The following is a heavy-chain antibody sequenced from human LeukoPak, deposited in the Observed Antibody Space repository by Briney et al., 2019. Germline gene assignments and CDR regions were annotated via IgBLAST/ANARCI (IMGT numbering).Heavy chain of an antibody. D-gene: IGHD4-23*01. CDR2: IYYTGST. CDR3: ARLHYGGNYGYYYYYMDV. V-gene: IGHV4-39*01. CDR1: GGPISSSSYY. Sequence: PSETLSLTCTVSGGPISSSSYYWGWIRQPPGTGLEWLGSIYYTGSTYYNPSLKSRVTISVDTSKNQFSLKLSSVTAADTAVYYCARLHYGGNYGYYYYYMDVWGKGTTVTISS. J-gene: IGHJ6*03.